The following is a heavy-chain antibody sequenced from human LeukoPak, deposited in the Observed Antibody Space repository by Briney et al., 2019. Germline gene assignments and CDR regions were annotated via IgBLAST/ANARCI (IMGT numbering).Heavy chain of an antibody. J-gene: IGHJ4*02. CDR2: TIPVLGIA. CDR3: ARVIYGDYIDY. CDR1: GGTFSSYT. V-gene: IGHV1-69*02. D-gene: IGHD4-17*01. Sequence: SVKVSCKASGGTFSSYTISWVRQAPGQGLDWMGRTIPVLGIANYAQKFQGRLTITAVKSTSTAHMELSSLRSEDTAVYYCARVIYGDYIDYWGQGTLVTVSS.